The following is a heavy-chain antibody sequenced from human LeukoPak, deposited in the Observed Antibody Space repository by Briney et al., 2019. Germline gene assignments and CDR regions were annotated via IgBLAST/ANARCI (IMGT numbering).Heavy chain of an antibody. CDR1: GGSISSSGYY. D-gene: IGHD6-19*01. CDR3: ARPGSTSGWYYFDF. J-gene: IGHJ4*02. V-gene: IGHV4-39*01. CDR2: IFYSGST. Sequence: SETLSLTCTVSGGSISSSGYYWGWVRQPPGKGLEYIGSIFYSGSTYYNPSLKSRVTISVDTSRNQFSLQLSSVTAADTAVYYCARPGSTSGWYYFDFWGQGTLVTVSS.